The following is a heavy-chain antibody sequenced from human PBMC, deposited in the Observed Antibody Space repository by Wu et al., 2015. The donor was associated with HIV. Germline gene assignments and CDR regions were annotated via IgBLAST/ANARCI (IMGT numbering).Heavy chain of an antibody. D-gene: IGHD3-10*01. CDR3: ARHSMVRGVIITEGVWFDP. V-gene: IGHV4-38-2*01. CDR1: GYSISSGYY. CDR2: IYHSGST. Sequence: VQLQESGPGLVKPSETLSLTCAVSGYSISSGYYWGWIRQPPGKGLEWIGSIYHSGSTYYNPSLKSRVTISVDTSKNQFSLKLSSVTAADTAVYYCARHSMVRGVIITEGVWFDPWGQGTLVTVSS. J-gene: IGHJ5*02.